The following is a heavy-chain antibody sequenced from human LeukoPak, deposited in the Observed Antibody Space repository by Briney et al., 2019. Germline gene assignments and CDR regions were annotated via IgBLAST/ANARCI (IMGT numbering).Heavy chain of an antibody. CDR2: IYLGDSTT. CDR1: GYNFPNYW. CDR3: ARRSTHDAFDF. Sequence: GESLKISCKGSGYNFPNYWIGWVRQMPGKGLEWLGIIYLGDSTTRYSPSLQGQVTVSADKSINTAYLQWSSLKASDTAMYYCARRSTHDAFDFWGQGTMVTVSS. J-gene: IGHJ3*01. V-gene: IGHV5-51*01.